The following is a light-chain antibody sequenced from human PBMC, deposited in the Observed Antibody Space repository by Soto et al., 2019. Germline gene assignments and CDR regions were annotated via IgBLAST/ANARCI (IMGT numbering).Light chain of an antibody. Sequence: AIRMTQSPSSLSASTGDRVTITCRASQGISSYLAWYQQKPGKAPKLLIYAASTLQSGVPSRFSGSGSGTDFTLNISCLYSEDFATYYCQQYYSYPGTFGPGTKVDI. CDR3: QQYYSYPGT. J-gene: IGKJ3*01. V-gene: IGKV1-8*01. CDR1: QGISSY. CDR2: AAS.